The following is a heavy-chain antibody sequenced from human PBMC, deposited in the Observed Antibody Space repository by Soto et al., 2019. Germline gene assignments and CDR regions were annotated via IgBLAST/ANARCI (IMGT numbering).Heavy chain of an antibody. Sequence: QVQLVQSGAEVKKPGASVKVSCKVSGYTLTELSMHWVRQAPGKGLEWMGGFDPEDGETIYAQKFQGRVTMTEDTSTDTAYMELSSLRSEDTAVYYCATAGLPAVYAIRNYYYGMDVWGQGTTVTVSS. J-gene: IGHJ6*02. CDR1: GYTLTELS. V-gene: IGHV1-24*01. CDR2: FDPEDGET. D-gene: IGHD2-8*01. CDR3: ATAGLPAVYAIRNYYYGMDV.